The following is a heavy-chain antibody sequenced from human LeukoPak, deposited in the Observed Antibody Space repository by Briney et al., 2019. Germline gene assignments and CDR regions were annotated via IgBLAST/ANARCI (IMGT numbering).Heavy chain of an antibody. CDR1: GFTFSNYR. J-gene: IGHJ4*02. CDR2: INQDGSQT. V-gene: IGHV3-7*01. D-gene: IGHD2-2*02. CDR3: ARAIPGDY. Sequence: GGSLRLSCAASGFTFSNYRISWVRQPPGKGLDWVAHINQDGSQTSYVDSVKGRFTISRDNAKSALYLQMNSLRAEDTAVYYCARAIPGDYWGQGTLVTVSS.